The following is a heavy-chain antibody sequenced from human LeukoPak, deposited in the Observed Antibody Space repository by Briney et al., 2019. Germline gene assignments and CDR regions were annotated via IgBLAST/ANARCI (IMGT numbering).Heavy chain of an antibody. Sequence: GASVNVSCKGSGYTFTDYYLHWVRRAPGQGREGVGYINPRDGGTSSPQNFRGRVTMTTDASSSTAYMELSRLTSDDTAIYYCAREGNGLLSKDLDYWGQGTLVTVSS. CDR2: INPRDGGT. CDR1: GYTFTDYY. J-gene: IGHJ4*02. V-gene: IGHV1-2*02. D-gene: IGHD2-15*01. CDR3: AREGNGLLSKDLDY.